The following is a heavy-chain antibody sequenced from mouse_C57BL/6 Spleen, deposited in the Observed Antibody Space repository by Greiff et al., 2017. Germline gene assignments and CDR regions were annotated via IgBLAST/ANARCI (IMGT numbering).Heavy chain of an antibody. CDR3: ARSNYSNSYYFDY. CDR2: IDPSDSYT. CDR1: GYTFTSYW. D-gene: IGHD2-5*01. J-gene: IGHJ2*01. V-gene: IGHV1-69*01. Sequence: VQLQQPGAELVMPGASVKLSCKASGYTFTSYWMHWVKQRPGQGLEWIGEIDPSDSYTNYNQKFKGKSTLTVDKSSSTAYMQLSSLTSEDSAVYYCARSNYSNSYYFDYWGQGTTLTVSS.